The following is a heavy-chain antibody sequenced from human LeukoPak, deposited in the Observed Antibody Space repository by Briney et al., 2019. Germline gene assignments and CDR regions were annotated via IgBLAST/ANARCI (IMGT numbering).Heavy chain of an antibody. CDR3: ARDYYDSSGYYYAQAFDI. V-gene: IGHV4-30-4*08. Sequence: SETLSLTCTVSGGSIISGDYYWSWIRQPPGKGLEWSGYIYYSGSTYYNPSLKGRVTISVDTSKNQFSLKRSSVTAADTAVYYCARDYYDSSGYYYAQAFDIWGQGTMVTVSS. J-gene: IGHJ3*02. D-gene: IGHD3-22*01. CDR2: IYYSGST. CDR1: GGSIISGDYY.